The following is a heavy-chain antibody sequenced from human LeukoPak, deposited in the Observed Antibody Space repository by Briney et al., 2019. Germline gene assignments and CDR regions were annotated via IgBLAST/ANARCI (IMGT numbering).Heavy chain of an antibody. CDR1: GFTFSTYA. V-gene: IGHV3-23*01. Sequence: GGSLRLSCAASGFTFSTYAMSWGRQAPGEGLEWVSAISGSGGGTYYADPVKGRVTISRDNTKNTLYLQMNRLRAEDTAVYYCAKRGAVGPNNRGGRECDSWGQGTLVTVFS. CDR3: AKRGAVGPNNRGGRECDS. D-gene: IGHD1-26*01. J-gene: IGHJ4*02. CDR2: ISGSGGGT.